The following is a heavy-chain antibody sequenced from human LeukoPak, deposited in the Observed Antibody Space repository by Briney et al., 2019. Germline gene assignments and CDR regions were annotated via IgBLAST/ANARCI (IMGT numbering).Heavy chain of an antibody. J-gene: IGHJ5*02. V-gene: IGHV4-4*07. Sequence: SETLSLTCAVSGGSISSYYWSWIRQPAGKGLEWVGRIYTSGSTNYNPSLKSRVTMSVDTSKNQFSLELSSVTAADTAVYYCAREPPKIPRIAAPSFDPSGQGNLVTVSS. CDR2: IYTSGST. CDR3: AREPPKIPRIAAPSFDP. D-gene: IGHD6-6*01. CDR1: GGSISSYY.